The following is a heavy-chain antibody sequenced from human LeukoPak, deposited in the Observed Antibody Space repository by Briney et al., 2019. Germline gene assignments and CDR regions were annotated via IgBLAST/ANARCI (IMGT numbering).Heavy chain of an antibody. CDR3: ATDSGSYMAFDI. J-gene: IGHJ3*02. D-gene: IGHD1-26*01. CDR2: INPNSGGT. V-gene: IGHV1-2*02. CDR1: GYTFTSYY. Sequence: AASVKVSCKASGYTFTSYYMHWVRQAPGQGLEWMGWINPNSGGTNYAQKFQGRVTMTRDTSISTAYMELSRLRSDDTAVYYCATDSGSYMAFDIWGQGTMVTVSS.